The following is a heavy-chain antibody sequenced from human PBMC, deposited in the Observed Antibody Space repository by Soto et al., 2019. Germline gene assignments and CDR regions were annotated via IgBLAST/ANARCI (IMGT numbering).Heavy chain of an antibody. Sequence: GGSLRLSCAASGFTFSSYGMHWVRQAPGKGLEWAAVISYDGSNKYYADSVKGRFTISRDNSKNTLYLQMNSLRAEDTAVYYCAKDVGRVVIAAFDIWGQGTMVTVSS. CDR1: GFTFSSYG. CDR2: ISYDGSNK. D-gene: IGHD2-21*01. V-gene: IGHV3-30*18. CDR3: AKDVGRVVIAAFDI. J-gene: IGHJ3*02.